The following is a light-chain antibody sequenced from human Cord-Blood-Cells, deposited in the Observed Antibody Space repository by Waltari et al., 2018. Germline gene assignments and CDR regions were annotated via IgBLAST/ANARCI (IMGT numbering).Light chain of an antibody. CDR3: QQRSNWPPIT. CDR1: QSVSSY. V-gene: IGKV3-11*01. Sequence: ELVLTQPRATLSSSPGERATLPCRASQSVSSYLAWYQQKPGQAPRLLIYDASNRATGIPARFSGSGSGTDFTLTISSLEPEDFAVYYCQQRSNWPPITFGQGTRLEIK. CDR2: DAS. J-gene: IGKJ5*01.